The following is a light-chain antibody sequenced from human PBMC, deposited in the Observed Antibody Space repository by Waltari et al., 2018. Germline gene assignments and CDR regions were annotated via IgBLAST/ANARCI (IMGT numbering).Light chain of an antibody. Sequence: DIVMTQSPDSLAGSLGERATINCTSRQSLFYSSTKKYSLALYQQKPGQPPKLLIYWASARESGVPDRFSGSGSGTDFTLTISTLQAEDVAVYYCQQYYDIPYTFGRGTKLEIQ. CDR2: WAS. CDR1: QSLFYSSTKKYS. J-gene: IGKJ2*01. CDR3: QQYYDIPYT. V-gene: IGKV4-1*01.